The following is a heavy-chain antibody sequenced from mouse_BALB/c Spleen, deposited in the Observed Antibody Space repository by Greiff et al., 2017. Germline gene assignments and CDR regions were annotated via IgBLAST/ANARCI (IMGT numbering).Heavy chain of an antibody. J-gene: IGHJ1*01. CDR2: IRSKSNNYAT. CDR3: VRQAWYFDV. CDR1: GFTFNTYA. Sequence: EVKVVESGGGLVQPKGSLKLSCAASGFTFNTYAMNWVRQAPGKGLEWVARIRSKSNNYATYYADSVKDRFTISRDDSQSMLYLQMNNLKTEDTAMYYCVRQAWYFDVWGAGTTVTVSS. V-gene: IGHV10-1*02.